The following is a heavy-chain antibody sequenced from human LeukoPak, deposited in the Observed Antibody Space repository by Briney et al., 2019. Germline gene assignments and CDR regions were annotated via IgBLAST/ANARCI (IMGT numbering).Heavy chain of an antibody. CDR1: GFTFSNYA. V-gene: IGHV3-30-3*01. CDR2: ISYDGSNK. J-gene: IGHJ3*02. Sequence: GGSLRLSCAASGFTFSNYAMHWVRQAPGKGLEWVAVISYDGSNKYYADSVKGRFTISGDNSKNTLYLQMNSLRAEDTAVYYCARDSSYAFDIWGQGTMVTVSS. D-gene: IGHD6-6*01. CDR3: ARDSSYAFDI.